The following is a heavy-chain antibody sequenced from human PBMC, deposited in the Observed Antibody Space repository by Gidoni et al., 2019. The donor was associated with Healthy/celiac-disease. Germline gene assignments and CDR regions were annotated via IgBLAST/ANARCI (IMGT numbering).Heavy chain of an antibody. V-gene: IGHV3-23*01. CDR3: AKGDSSSSGYFDY. J-gene: IGHJ4*02. D-gene: IGHD6-6*01. CDR2: ISGSGGST. Sequence: EVQLLESGGGLVQPGGSLRPSCAAYGFTFSSDAMSWVLQAPGKGLEWVSAISGSGGSTYYADSVKGRFTISRDNAKNTLYLQMNSLRAEDTAVYYCAKGDSSSSGYFDYWGQGTLVTVSS. CDR1: GFTFSSDA.